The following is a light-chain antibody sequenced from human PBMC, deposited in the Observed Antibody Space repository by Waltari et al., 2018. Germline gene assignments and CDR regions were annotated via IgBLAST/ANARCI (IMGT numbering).Light chain of an antibody. CDR3: QQYYSTPVT. CDR1: QGISNS. V-gene: IGKV1-NL1*01. Sequence: DIQMTQSPSSLSASVGDRVTITCRASQGISNSLAWYQQKPGKAPKLLLYAASRLESGVPSRFRGSGSGTDYTLPISSLQPEAFATYYCQQYYSTPVTFGQGTKVEIK. J-gene: IGKJ1*01. CDR2: AAS.